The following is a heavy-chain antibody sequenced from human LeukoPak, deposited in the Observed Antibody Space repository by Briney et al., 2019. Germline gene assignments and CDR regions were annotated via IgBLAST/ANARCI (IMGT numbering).Heavy chain of an antibody. CDR1: GFTFITYA. D-gene: IGHD2/OR15-2a*01. CDR2: ISNSGGST. CDR3: ANDLFLWYFDL. Sequence: GGSLRLSCAASGFTFITYAMTWVRQAPGKGPEWVSSISNSGGSTYYADSVRGRFTISRDNSKNTLYLQMNSLRADDTAVYYCANDLFLWYFDLWGRGTLVTVSS. J-gene: IGHJ2*01. V-gene: IGHV3-23*01.